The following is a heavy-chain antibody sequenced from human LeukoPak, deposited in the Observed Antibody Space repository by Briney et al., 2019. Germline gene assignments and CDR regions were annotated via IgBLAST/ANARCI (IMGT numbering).Heavy chain of an antibody. Sequence: GSLRLSCAASGFTFSNYAMNWVRQAPGKGLEWIGEINHSGSTNYNPSLKSPVTISVDTSKNQFSLKLSSVTAADTAVYYCARRILTPYYFDYWGQGTLVTVSS. CDR3: ARRILTPYYFDY. CDR2: INHSGST. CDR1: GFTFSNYA. D-gene: IGHD3-9*01. V-gene: IGHV4-34*01. J-gene: IGHJ4*02.